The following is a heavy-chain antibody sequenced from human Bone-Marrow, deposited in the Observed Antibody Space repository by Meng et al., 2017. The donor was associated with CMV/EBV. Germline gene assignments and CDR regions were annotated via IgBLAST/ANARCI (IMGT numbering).Heavy chain of an antibody. V-gene: IGHV3-7*01. CDR3: ARDEYSSGWGDYFDY. CDR2: IKQDGSEK. J-gene: IGHJ4*02. D-gene: IGHD6-19*01. Sequence: GESLKISCAASGFTFSGYWMSWVRQAPGKGLEWVANIKQDGSEKYYVDSVKGRFTISRDNAKNSLYLQMNSLRAEDTAVYYCARDEYSSGWGDYFDYWGQGTLVTVSS. CDR1: GFTFSGYW.